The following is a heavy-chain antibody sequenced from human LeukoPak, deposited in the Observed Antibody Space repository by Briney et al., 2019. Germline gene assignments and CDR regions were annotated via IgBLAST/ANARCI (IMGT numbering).Heavy chain of an antibody. Sequence: PSETLSLTCTVSGGSISSYYWSWIRQPAGKGLEWIGLIYTSGSTNYNPSLKSRVTMSVDTSKNQFSLKLSSVTAADTGVYYCARAYSNYGSIKNKAFDIWGQGTMVTVSS. D-gene: IGHD4-11*01. CDR1: GGSISSYY. CDR2: IYTSGST. V-gene: IGHV4-4*07. CDR3: ARAYSNYGSIKNKAFDI. J-gene: IGHJ3*02.